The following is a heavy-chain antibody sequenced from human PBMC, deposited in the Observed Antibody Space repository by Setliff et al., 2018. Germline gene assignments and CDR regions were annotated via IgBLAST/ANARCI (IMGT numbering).Heavy chain of an antibody. V-gene: IGHV4-61*10. CDR1: GDSFTSGHYY. Sequence: SETLSLTCTVSGDSFTSGHYYWSWIRQPAGKGLEWIGYNIRSANSNPSLKSRVTISVDTSKNQFSLKLSSVTAADTAVYYCARGITMIVVVTHYYYMDVWGKGTTVTVSS. CDR3: ARGITMIVVVTHYYYMDV. J-gene: IGHJ6*03. D-gene: IGHD3-22*01. CDR2: NIRSA.